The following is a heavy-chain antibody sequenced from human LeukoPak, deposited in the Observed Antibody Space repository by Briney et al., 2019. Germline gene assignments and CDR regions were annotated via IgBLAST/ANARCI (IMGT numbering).Heavy chain of an antibody. CDR1: GYTFTGYY. Sequence: VASVKVSCKASGYTFTGYYVHWVRQAPGQGLDWMGWINPNSGDTNYVQKLQGRVTLSGDTSISTAYMELSSLRSEDTAVYYCATPSPVIFGDPPQENFDYWGQGTLVTVSS. D-gene: IGHD4-17*01. CDR3: ATPSPVIFGDPPQENFDY. J-gene: IGHJ4*02. CDR2: INPNSGDT. V-gene: IGHV1-2*02.